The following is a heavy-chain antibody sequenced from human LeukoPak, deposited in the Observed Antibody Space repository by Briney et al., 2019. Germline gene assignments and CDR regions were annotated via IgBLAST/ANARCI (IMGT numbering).Heavy chain of an antibody. CDR1: GGSISSSSYY. J-gene: IGHJ4*02. Sequence: SETLSLTCTVSGGSISSSSYYWGWIRQPPGKGLEWIGSIYYSGSTYYNPSLKSRVTISVDTSKNQFSLKLSSVTAADTAVYYCARRGWTIFGVVIIPYYFDYWGQGTLVTVSS. D-gene: IGHD3-3*01. V-gene: IGHV4-39*01. CDR3: ARRGWTIFGVVIIPYYFDY. CDR2: IYYSGST.